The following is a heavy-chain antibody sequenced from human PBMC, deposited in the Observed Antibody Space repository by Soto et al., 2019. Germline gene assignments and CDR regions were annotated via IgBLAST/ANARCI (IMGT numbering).Heavy chain of an antibody. CDR3: ARGSYHFDY. Sequence: SETLSLTCSVSGGSIRSYYWSWIRQPPGKGLEWIGYIYYSGSSNNNPSLKSRVTISVDTSKNQFSLNLSSVTAADTAVYYCARGSYHFDYWGQGTLVTVS. V-gene: IGHV4-59*01. J-gene: IGHJ4*02. D-gene: IGHD3-16*01. CDR1: GGSIRSYY. CDR2: IYYSGSS.